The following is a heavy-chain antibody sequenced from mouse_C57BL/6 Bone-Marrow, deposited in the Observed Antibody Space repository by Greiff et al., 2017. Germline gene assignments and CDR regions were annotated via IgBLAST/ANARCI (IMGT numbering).Heavy chain of an antibody. J-gene: IGHJ2*01. D-gene: IGHD1-1*01. CDR3: ARYRDYCGSSYEDY. Sequence: QVQLQQPGAELVRPGSSVKLSCKASGYTFTSYWMDWVKQRPGQGLEWIGNIYPSDRETHYNQKFKTKATLTVDKSSSTAYLQIRSLTSDDSAVYSSARYRDYCGSSYEDYWGQGTTLTVSS. V-gene: IGHV1-61*01. CDR2: IYPSDRET. CDR1: GYTFTSYW.